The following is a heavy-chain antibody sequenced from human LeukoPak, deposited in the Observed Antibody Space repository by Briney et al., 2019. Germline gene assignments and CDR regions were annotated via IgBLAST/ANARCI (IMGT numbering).Heavy chain of an antibody. CDR1: GFTFSSYA. Sequence: GGSLRLSCAASGFTFSSYAMSWVRQAPGKGLEWVSATSTSGGSAYYADSVKGRFTISRDNSRNTLYLQMDSLRADDTAVYYCARYSGSYYYPPAWDLWGQGTLVTVSS. D-gene: IGHD1-26*01. J-gene: IGHJ4*02. CDR3: ARYSGSYYYPPAWDL. V-gene: IGHV3-23*01. CDR2: TSTSGGSA.